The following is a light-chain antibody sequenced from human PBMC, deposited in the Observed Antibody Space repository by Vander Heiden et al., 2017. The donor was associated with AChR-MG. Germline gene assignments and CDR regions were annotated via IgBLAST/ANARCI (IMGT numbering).Light chain of an antibody. CDR3: QKYNSALWT. CDR2: AAS. Sequence: IPMTQSPSSPSASVGDRVTITCRASEGFGNYLAWYQQKPGKVPKLLIYAASTLQSGVPSRFSGSGSGTDFTLTISSLQPEDVATYYCQKYNSALWTFGQGTKVEIK. J-gene: IGKJ1*01. V-gene: IGKV1-27*01. CDR1: EGFGNY.